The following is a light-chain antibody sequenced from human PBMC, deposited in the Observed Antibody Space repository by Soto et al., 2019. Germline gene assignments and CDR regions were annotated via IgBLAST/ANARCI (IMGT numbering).Light chain of an antibody. CDR1: SSDVGGYHY. V-gene: IGLV2-14*01. Sequence: QSALTQPASVSGSPGQSITISCTGTSSDVGGYHYVSWYQQPPGKAPKLMIYEVSNRPSGVSNRFSGSKSGNTASLTISGLQAEDEADYYCSSYTSSSMDYVFGTGTKLTVL. J-gene: IGLJ1*01. CDR3: SSYTSSSMDYV. CDR2: EVS.